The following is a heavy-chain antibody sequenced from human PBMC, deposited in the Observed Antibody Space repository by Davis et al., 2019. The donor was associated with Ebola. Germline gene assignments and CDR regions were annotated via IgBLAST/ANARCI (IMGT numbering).Heavy chain of an antibody. CDR2: ISGSGGST. Sequence: PGGSLRLSCAASGFTFSSYAMSWVRQAPGKGLEWVSAISGSGGSTYYADSVKGRFTISRDNSKSTLYLQMTSLSAEDAAVYFCAKDTSGDWGYFDNWGPGTLVTVSS. CDR1: GFTFSSYA. V-gene: IGHV3-23*01. J-gene: IGHJ4*02. CDR3: AKDTSGDWGYFDN. D-gene: IGHD7-27*01.